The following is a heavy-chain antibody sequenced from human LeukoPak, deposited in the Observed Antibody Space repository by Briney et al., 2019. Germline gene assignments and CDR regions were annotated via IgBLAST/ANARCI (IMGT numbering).Heavy chain of an antibody. Sequence: PXKGLXXVXVISYDGSNKYYADSVKGRFTISRDNSKNTLYLQMNSLRAEDTAVYYCARRRSTRGGTFDYWGQGTLVTVSS. CDR3: ARRRSTRGGTFDY. D-gene: IGHD6-13*01. CDR2: ISYDGSNK. J-gene: IGHJ4*02. V-gene: IGHV3-30-3*01.